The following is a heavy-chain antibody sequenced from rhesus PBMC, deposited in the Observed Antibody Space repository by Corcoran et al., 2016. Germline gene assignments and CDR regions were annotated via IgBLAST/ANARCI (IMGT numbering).Heavy chain of an antibody. CDR2: ISYRGST. CDR3: ARDRSSES. Sequence: QVQLQESGPGLVKASETLSLTCAVSGGSISSGYYYWSWLRQPPGKGLEWIGYISYRGSTSYTPSLKSRVTISRDTSKNQFSLKLNSVTAADTAVYYCARDRSSESWGQGVVVTVSS. CDR1: GGSISSGYYY. V-gene: IGHV4-122*02. J-gene: IGHJ6*01.